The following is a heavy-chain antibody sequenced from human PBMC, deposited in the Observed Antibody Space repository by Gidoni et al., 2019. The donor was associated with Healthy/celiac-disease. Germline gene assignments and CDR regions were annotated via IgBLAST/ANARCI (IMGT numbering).Heavy chain of an antibody. Sequence: EVQLVESVGGLVHPGGSMSRSCAAYGSTFSSYAMSWVRQAPGKGREWVLAISGSGGSTYYADSVKVRFTITRDNSKNTLYLQMNSLRAEDTAVYYCAKEPRVFRYWGQGTLVTVSS. J-gene: IGHJ4*02. V-gene: IGHV3-23*04. CDR3: AKEPRVFRY. D-gene: IGHD3-3*01. CDR1: GSTFSSYA. CDR2: ISGSGGST.